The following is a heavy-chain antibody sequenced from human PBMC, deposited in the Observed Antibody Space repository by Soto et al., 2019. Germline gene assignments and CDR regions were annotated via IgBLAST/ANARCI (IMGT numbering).Heavy chain of an antibody. D-gene: IGHD1-26*01. Sequence: GASVKVSCKVSGYTLTELSMHWVRQAPGKGLEWMGGFDPEDGETIYAQKFQGRVTMTEDTSTDTAYMELSSLRSEDTAVYYCATLAATTYPPPFAYWGQGTLVTVSS. CDR2: FDPEDGET. CDR3: ATLAATTYPPPFAY. V-gene: IGHV1-24*01. CDR1: GYTLTELS. J-gene: IGHJ4*02.